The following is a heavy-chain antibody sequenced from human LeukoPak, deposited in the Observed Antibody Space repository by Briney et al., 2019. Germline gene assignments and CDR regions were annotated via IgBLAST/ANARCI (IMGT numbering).Heavy chain of an antibody. CDR2: IDYSGST. CDR3: ARAPLFEMGSGYFDT. V-gene: IGHV4-31*03. Sequence: SQTLSLTCTVSGGPISSGGYYWTWIRQHPGKALEWIGFIDYSGSTQYNPSLQSRVTIYVDMSNNLFSLKVIFVTAADTAVYYYARAPLFEMGSGYFDTWGQGILVSVYS. J-gene: IGHJ5*02. CDR1: GGPISSGGYY. D-gene: IGHD3-22*01.